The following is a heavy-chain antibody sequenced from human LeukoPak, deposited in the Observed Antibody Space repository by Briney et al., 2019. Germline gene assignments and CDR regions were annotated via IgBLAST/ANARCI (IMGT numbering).Heavy chain of an antibody. CDR1: GFTFNRFW. V-gene: IGHV3-7*03. Sequence: PGGSLRLSCAASGFTFNRFWMSWVRQAPGKGLEWVANIKKDGSEKYYADSVKGRFTISRDNAKNSLYLQMNSLRAEDTAVYYCARVSEYSAFTWRHWGQGTLVTVSS. CDR2: IKKDGSEK. J-gene: IGHJ4*02. D-gene: IGHD2/OR15-2a*01. CDR3: ARVSEYSAFTWRH.